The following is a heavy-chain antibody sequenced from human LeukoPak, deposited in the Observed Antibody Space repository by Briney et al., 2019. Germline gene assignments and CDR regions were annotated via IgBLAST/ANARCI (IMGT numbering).Heavy chain of an antibody. D-gene: IGHD6-19*01. J-gene: IGHJ4*02. CDR3: AKRSGYTTGWFFDF. CDR2: ISGSGDNT. V-gene: IGHV3-23*01. Sequence: GGSLRLSCAASGFSFSSYAMSWVRQAPGKGLEWVSSISGSGDNTYYAESVKCRFTISRDNSKNTLFLQMNSLRAEDTAVFYCAKRSGYTTGWFFDFWGQGTLVTVSS. CDR1: GFSFSSYA.